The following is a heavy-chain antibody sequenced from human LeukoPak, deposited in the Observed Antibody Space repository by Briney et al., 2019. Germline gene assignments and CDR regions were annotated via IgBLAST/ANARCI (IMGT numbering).Heavy chain of an antibody. CDR2: ISGGSGTI. D-gene: IGHD5-18*01. CDR1: GFTFGNYA. CDR3: AKELQGYSYGYGTVDY. Sequence: GGSLRLSCEASGFTFGNYAMSWVRQAPGKGLEWVSRISGGSGTINYADSVKGRFIISRDNFKNTLYLQMNSLRAEGSSIYHWAKELQGYSYGYGTVDYWGQGTLVTVSS. J-gene: IGHJ4*02. V-gene: IGHV3-23*01.